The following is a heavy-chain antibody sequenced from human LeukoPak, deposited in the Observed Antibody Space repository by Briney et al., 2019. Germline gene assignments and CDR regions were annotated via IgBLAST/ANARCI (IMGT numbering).Heavy chain of an antibody. Sequence: GGSLRLSCAAPGFSFSNFAMHWVRQAPGKGLEWVAVTSYDGSHKYYADSVKGRFTISRDNSRNTLFLQMNSLRVEDTAVYFCAELGITMIGGVWGKGTTVTISS. J-gene: IGHJ6*04. CDR2: TSYDGSHK. CDR3: AELGITMIGGV. V-gene: IGHV3-30*04. D-gene: IGHD3-10*02. CDR1: GFSFSNFA.